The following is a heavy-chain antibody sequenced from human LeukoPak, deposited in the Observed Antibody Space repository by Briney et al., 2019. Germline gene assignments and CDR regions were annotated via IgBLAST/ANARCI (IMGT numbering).Heavy chain of an antibody. J-gene: IGHJ4*02. Sequence: GGTLRLSCAASGFTFSSYWMSWVRQAPGKGLEWVANIKQDGSEKYYANSVKGRFTISRDNAKHSLYLQMNSLRAEDRAVFYCARSKLPGWLLGEYFDYWSEGTLVTVP. CDR3: ARSKLPGWLLGEYFDY. CDR2: IKQDGSEK. CDR1: GFTFSSYW. V-gene: IGHV3-7*01. D-gene: IGHD5-24*01.